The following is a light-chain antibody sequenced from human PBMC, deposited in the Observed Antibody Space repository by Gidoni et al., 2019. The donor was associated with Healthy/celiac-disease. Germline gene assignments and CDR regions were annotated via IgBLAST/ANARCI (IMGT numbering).Light chain of an antibody. Sequence: IQMTQSPSSLSASVGDRVTITCRASQSISSYLNWYQQKPGKAPKLLIYAASSLKSGVPSRFSGSGSGTEFTLTISSLQPEDFATYYCQQSYSTPLTFGGGTKVEIK. J-gene: IGKJ4*01. CDR3: QQSYSTPLT. CDR2: AAS. V-gene: IGKV1-39*01. CDR1: QSISSY.